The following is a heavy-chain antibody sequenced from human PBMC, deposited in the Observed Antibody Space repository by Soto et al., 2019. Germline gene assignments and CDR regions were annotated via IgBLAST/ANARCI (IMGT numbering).Heavy chain of an antibody. J-gene: IGHJ4*02. Sequence: GGSLRHSWSATALNFRSYAMSWVRQAPGKGLEWVSAISGSGGSTYYADSVKGRFTISRDNSKNTLYLQMNSLRAEDTAVYYCSSFYCSGGSCYGVLAYWGQGALVNV. V-gene: IGHV3-23*01. CDR3: SSFYCSGGSCYGVLAY. D-gene: IGHD2-15*01. CDR2: ISGSGGST. CDR1: ALNFRSYA.